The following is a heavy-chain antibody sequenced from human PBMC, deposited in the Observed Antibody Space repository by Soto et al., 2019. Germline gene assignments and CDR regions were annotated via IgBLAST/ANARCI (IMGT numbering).Heavy chain of an antibody. CDR1: GGSISSYY. V-gene: IGHV3-15*01. CDR2: IKSKTDGGTT. J-gene: IGHJ3*02. Sequence: ETLSLTCTVSGGSISSYYWSWVRQAPGKGLEWVGRIKSKTDGGTTDYAAPVKGRFTISRDDSKNTLYLQMNSLKTEDTAVYYCTTEAYDYVWGSYLSSAFDIWGQGTMVTVSS. CDR3: TTEAYDYVWGSYLSSAFDI. D-gene: IGHD3-16*02.